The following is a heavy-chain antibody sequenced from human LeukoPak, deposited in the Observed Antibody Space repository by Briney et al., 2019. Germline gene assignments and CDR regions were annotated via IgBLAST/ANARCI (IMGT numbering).Heavy chain of an antibody. Sequence: PSETLSLTCTVSGDSISSASCYWTWIRQPAGKGLEWIGRFYTSGVTNYSPSLRSRATISVDTSKNQFSLKLSSVTAADTAVYYCARAVPRGGYYQTYYYYYMDVWGKGTTVTVSS. D-gene: IGHD3-3*01. J-gene: IGHJ6*03. CDR1: GDSISSASCY. CDR3: ARAVPRGGYYQTYYYYYMDV. CDR2: FYTSGVT. V-gene: IGHV4-61*02.